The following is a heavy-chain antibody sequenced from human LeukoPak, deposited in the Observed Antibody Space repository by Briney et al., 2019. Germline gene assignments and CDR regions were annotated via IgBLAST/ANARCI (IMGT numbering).Heavy chain of an antibody. V-gene: IGHV3-7*01. D-gene: IGHD6-19*01. CDR1: GFTFSSYC. CDR2: MKQDGSEK. CDR3: ARDVYSSGWYQFFDY. Sequence: GGSLRLSCAASGFTFSSYCMSWVRQAPGKGLEWVANMKQDGSEKYYVDSVKGRFTISRDNAKNSLYLQMNSLRAEDTAVYYCARDVYSSGWYQFFDYWGQGTLVTVSS. J-gene: IGHJ4*02.